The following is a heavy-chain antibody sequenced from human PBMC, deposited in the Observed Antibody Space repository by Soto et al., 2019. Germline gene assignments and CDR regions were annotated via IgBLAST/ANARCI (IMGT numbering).Heavy chain of an antibody. CDR1: GFTFRSYD. V-gene: IGHV3-30*18. J-gene: IGHJ6*02. D-gene: IGHD3-9*01. CDR2: ISFDGIKK. CDR3: AKPIVAAGYYGMDV. Sequence: SGGSLRLSCAASGFTFRSYDMHWVRQAPGKGLEWMGVISFDGIKKYYADSVKGRFTISRDSSKNKLYLQMNSLRVEDTAVYYCAKPIVAAGYYGMDVWGQGTTVTVSS.